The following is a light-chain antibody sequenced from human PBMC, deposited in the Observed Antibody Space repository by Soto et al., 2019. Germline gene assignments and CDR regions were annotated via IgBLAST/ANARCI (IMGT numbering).Light chain of an antibody. J-gene: IGKJ1*01. Sequence: DIQMTQSPSTLSASVGDRVTITCRASQSISSWLAWFQQKPGKAPNLLIYDVSSLEGGVPSRFSGSGSGTEFNLSISSLQPDDFATYYCQQYNSYRTFGQGTKVDIK. CDR2: DVS. V-gene: IGKV1-5*01. CDR1: QSISSW. CDR3: QQYNSYRT.